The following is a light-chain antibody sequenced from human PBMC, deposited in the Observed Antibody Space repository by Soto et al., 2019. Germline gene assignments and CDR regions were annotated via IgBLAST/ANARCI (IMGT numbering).Light chain of an antibody. V-gene: IGKV3-20*01. CDR3: QQYGSSPQT. CDR2: GAS. J-gene: IGKJ1*01. Sequence: EIVLTQSPGTLSLSPVERATLSCISSQSVSSSYLAWYQQKPGQAPRLLIYGASSRATGIPDRFSGSGSGTDFTLTISRLEPEDFAVYYCQQYGSSPQTFGQGTKVDIK. CDR1: QSVSSSY.